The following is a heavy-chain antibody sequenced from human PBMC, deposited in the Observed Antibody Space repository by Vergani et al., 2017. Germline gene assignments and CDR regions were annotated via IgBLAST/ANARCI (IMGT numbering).Heavy chain of an antibody. D-gene: IGHD3-22*01. Sequence: QVQLVQSGAEVKKPGSSVKVSCKASGGTFSSYAISWVRQASGQGLEWMGGIIPIFGTANYAQKFQGRVTITADKSTSTAYMELSSLRSEDTAVYYCARGAGYYDSSGYYYNDAFDIWGQGTMVTVSS. CDR2: IIPIFGTA. CDR1: GGTFSSYA. V-gene: IGHV1-69*06. J-gene: IGHJ3*02. CDR3: ARGAGYYDSSGYYYNDAFDI.